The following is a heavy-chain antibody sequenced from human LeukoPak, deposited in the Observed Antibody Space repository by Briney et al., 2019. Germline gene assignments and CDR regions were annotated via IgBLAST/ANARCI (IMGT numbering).Heavy chain of an antibody. CDR2: LSSSGSAF. D-gene: IGHD3-3*01. V-gene: IGHV3-48*03. CDR1: GFTFRSYE. CDR3: ARSARLMKGVVEVTALDD. J-gene: IGHJ4*02. Sequence: GGSLRLSCEDSGFTFRSYEMNWVRQAPGKWLEWIAYLSSSGSAFSYADSVKGRFTIARDNAKNSVYLEMNSLRADDTAVYYCARSARLMKGVVEVTALDDWGQGTLVTVSS.